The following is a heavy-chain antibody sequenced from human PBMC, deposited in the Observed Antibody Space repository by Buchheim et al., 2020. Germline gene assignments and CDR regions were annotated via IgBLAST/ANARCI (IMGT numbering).Heavy chain of an antibody. J-gene: IGHJ5*02. Sequence: QVQLQQWGAGLLKPSETLSLTCAVYGGSFSGYYWSWIRQPPGKGLEWIGEINHSGSTHYNPSLKSRVTISVDTSKNQFSLKLSSVTAADTAVYYCARMFVRDGYNISWFDPWGQGTL. D-gene: IGHD5-24*01. CDR1: GGSFSGYY. CDR2: INHSGST. V-gene: IGHV4-34*01. CDR3: ARMFVRDGYNISWFDP.